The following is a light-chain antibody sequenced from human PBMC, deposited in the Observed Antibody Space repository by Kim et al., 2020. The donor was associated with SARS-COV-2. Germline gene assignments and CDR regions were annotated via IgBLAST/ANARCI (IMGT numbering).Light chain of an antibody. CDR3: QQYDHVPALS. J-gene: IGKJ4*01. V-gene: IGKV1-33*01. CDR1: QDSSNY. CDR2: DES. Sequence: SVVDTVTITSQASQDSSNYLSWYQQKPGKAPKVLIYDESKRDTGGPSRFSGGGSGAYFTFTISNLQPEDIATYYYQQYDHVPALSFGGGTKVDIK.